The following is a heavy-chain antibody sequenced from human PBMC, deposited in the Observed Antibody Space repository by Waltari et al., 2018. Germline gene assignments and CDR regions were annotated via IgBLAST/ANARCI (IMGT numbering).Heavy chain of an antibody. CDR3: GREGGTSGYSGYLDT. CDR1: AFTYRTSI. V-gene: IGHV3-30*01. J-gene: IGHJ4*02. D-gene: IGHD2-15*01. CDR2: MSYDGFSK. Sequence: QVQLVESGGGVVQPGRSLRLSCAAPAFTYRTSIIHWVRQAPGKGLGWGASMSYDGFSKYYADSVKGRFSIGRDDSQNTVYLQANSLTTEDTAVYYCGREGGTSGYSGYLDTWGQGTLVTVSS.